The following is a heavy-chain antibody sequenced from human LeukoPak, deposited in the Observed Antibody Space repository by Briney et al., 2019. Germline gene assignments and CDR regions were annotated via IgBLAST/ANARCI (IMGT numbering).Heavy chain of an antibody. J-gene: IGHJ4*02. Sequence: PSETLSLTCTVSGGSISSHYWSWVRQPPGKGLEWIGYIYYSGSTNYNPSLKSRVTISVDTSKNQFSLKLSSVTAADTAVYYCAGAVVPAALNFDYWGQGTLVTVSS. D-gene: IGHD2-2*01. CDR3: AGAVVPAALNFDY. V-gene: IGHV4-59*11. CDR1: GGSISSHY. CDR2: IYYSGST.